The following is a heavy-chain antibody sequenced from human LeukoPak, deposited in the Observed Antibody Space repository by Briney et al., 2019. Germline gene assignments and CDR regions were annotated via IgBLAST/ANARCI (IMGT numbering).Heavy chain of an antibody. CDR2: INAGNGNT. J-gene: IGHJ5*02. V-gene: IGHV1-3*01. CDR1: GYTFTSYA. CDR3: ARDRSSGWGGNWFDP. Sequence: GASVKVSCKASGYTFTSYAMHWVRQAPGQRLEWMGWINAGNGNTKYSQKFQGRVTITRDTSASTAYMELSSLRSEDTAVYYCARDRSSGWGGNWFDPWGQGTLVTVSS. D-gene: IGHD6-19*01.